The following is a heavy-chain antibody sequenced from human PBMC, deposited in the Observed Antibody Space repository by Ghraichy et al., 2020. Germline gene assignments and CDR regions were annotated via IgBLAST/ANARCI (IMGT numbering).Heavy chain of an antibody. CDR1: GFTFSNYN. CDR3: ARGRLYYDSSGARYFDL. J-gene: IGHJ2*01. D-gene: IGHD3-22*01. Sequence: GGSLRLSCAASGFTFSNYNMNWVRQPPGKGLEWVSYISSSSSTMYHADSVKGRFTISRDNAKNSLFLQMNSLRDEDTAVYYCARGRLYYDSSGARYFDLWGRGTLVTVSS. V-gene: IGHV3-48*02. CDR2: ISSSSSTM.